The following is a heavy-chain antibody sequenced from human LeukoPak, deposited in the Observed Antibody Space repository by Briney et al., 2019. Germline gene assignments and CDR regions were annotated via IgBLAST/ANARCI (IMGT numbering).Heavy chain of an antibody. CDR2: IIPILGIA. Sequence: ASVKVSCKASGGTFSSYAIGWVRQAPGQGLEWMGRIIPILGIANYAQKFQGRVTITADKSTSTAYMELSSLRSEDTAVYYCAREKSLYCTNGVCPGDYWGQGTLVTVSS. CDR3: AREKSLYCTNGVCPGDY. V-gene: IGHV1-69*04. CDR1: GGTFSSYA. D-gene: IGHD2-8*01. J-gene: IGHJ4*02.